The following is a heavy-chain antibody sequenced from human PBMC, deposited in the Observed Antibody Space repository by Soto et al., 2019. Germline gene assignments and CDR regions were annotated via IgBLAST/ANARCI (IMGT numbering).Heavy chain of an antibody. CDR1: GFTFSNAW. CDR2: IKSKTDGGTT. D-gene: IGHD6-13*01. CDR3: TTDPGYSSSETFDI. J-gene: IGHJ3*02. Sequence: SGGSLRLSCAASGFTFSNAWMSWVRQAPGKGLEWVGRIKSKTDGGTTDYAAPVKGRFTISRDDSKNTLYLQMNSLKTEDTAVYYCTTDPGYSSSETFDIWGQGTMVTVSS. V-gene: IGHV3-15*01.